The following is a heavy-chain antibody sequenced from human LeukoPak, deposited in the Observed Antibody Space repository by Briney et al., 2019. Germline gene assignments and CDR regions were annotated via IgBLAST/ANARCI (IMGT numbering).Heavy chain of an antibody. Sequence: GASVEVSCKASGYTFTGYYMHWGRQAPGQGLEWMGWINPNTGGTNYAQKFQGRVTMTRDTSISTAYMELSRLRSDDTALYYCARVDDVLTGSAFDIWGQGTTVTVSS. CDR2: INPNTGGT. V-gene: IGHV1-2*02. D-gene: IGHD3-9*01. CDR1: GYTFTGYY. J-gene: IGHJ3*02. CDR3: ARVDDVLTGSAFDI.